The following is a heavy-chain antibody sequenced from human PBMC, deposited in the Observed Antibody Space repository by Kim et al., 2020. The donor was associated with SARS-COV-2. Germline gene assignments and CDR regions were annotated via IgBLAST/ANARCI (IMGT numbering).Heavy chain of an antibody. Sequence: SVKVSCKASGGTFSSYAISWVRQAPGQGLEWMGGIIPIFGTANYAQKFQGRVTITADESTSTAYMELSSLRSEDTAVYYCASSLIQNRYSYGYFWFDPWGQGTLVTVSS. CDR3: ASSLIQNRYSYGYFWFDP. D-gene: IGHD5-18*01. CDR1: GGTFSSYA. V-gene: IGHV1-69*13. CDR2: IIPIFGTA. J-gene: IGHJ5*02.